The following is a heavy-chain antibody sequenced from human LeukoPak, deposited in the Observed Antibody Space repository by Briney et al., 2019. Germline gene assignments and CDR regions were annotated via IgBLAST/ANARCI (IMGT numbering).Heavy chain of an antibody. CDR3: ARQKSGVAVAGPGDH. CDR1: GFAFSTYW. CDR2: IKDDGSAN. Sequence: GGSLRLSCAASGFAFSTYWMKWVRQAPGKGLEWVASIKDDGSANYYVDSVKGRFTISRDNAKNSLYLRMNSLRVEDTAAYYCARQKSGVAVAGPGDHWGQGTLVTVSS. D-gene: IGHD6-19*01. J-gene: IGHJ4*02. V-gene: IGHV3-7*01.